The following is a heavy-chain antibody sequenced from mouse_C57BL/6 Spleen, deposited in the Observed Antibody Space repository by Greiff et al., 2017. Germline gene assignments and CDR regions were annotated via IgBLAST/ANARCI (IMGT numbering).Heavy chain of an antibody. D-gene: IGHD2-3*01. V-gene: IGHV5-4*03. Sequence: LVESGGGLVKPGGSLKLSCAASGFTFSSYAMSWVRQTPEKRLEWVATISDGGSYTYYPDNVKGRFTISRDNAKNNLYLQMSHLKSEDTAMYYCARRYDGYLDYWGQGTTLTVSS. CDR2: ISDGGSYT. J-gene: IGHJ2*01. CDR3: ARRYDGYLDY. CDR1: GFTFSSYA.